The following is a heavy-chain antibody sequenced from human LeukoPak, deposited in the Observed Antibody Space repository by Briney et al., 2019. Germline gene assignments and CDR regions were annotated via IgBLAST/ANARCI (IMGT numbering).Heavy chain of an antibody. D-gene: IGHD2-15*01. V-gene: IGHV3-30-3*01. Sequence: GRSLRHFCAASGFTFSSYAMHWVRQAPGKGLEWVAVISNDGTNKYHADSVKGRFTISRDNSKNTLYLQMNSLRAEDTAVYYCARLDLVVVPGGQGTLVTVSS. CDR3: ARLDLVVVP. J-gene: IGHJ4*02. CDR2: ISNDGTNK. CDR1: GFTFSSYA.